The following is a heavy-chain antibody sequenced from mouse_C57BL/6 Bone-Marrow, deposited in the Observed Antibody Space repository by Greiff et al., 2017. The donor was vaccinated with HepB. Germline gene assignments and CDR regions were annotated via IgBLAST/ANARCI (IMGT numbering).Heavy chain of an antibody. J-gene: IGHJ2*01. CDR2: IDPEDGET. V-gene: IGHV14-2*01. D-gene: IGHD1-1*01. Sequence: EVKLQESGAELVKPGASVKLSCTASGFNIKDYYMHWVKQRTEQGLEWIGRIDPEDGETKYAPKFQGTATITADTSSNTAYLQLSRLTSEDAAVYSGDGSGYYYGSDYWGQGTTLTVSS. CDR1: GFNIKDYY. CDR3: DGSGYYYGSDY.